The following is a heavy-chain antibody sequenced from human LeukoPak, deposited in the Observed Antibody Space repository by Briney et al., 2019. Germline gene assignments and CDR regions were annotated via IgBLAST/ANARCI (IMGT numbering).Heavy chain of an antibody. Sequence: PGGTLRLSCAASGFTFSSYGMSWVRQAPGKGLEWVSAISGSGGSTYYADSVKGRFTISRDNSKNTLYLQMNSLRAEDTAVYYCAKSVGDSFGGPSFDYWGQGTLVTVSS. CDR2: ISGSGGST. CDR1: GFTFSSYG. J-gene: IGHJ4*02. V-gene: IGHV3-23*01. CDR3: AKSVGDSFGGPSFDY. D-gene: IGHD3-10*01.